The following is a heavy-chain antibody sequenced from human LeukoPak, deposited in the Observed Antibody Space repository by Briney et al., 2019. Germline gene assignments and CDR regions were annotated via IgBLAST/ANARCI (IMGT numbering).Heavy chain of an antibody. V-gene: IGHV1-2*04. CDR3: AREYGSGSARFDP. D-gene: IGHD3-10*01. Sequence: ASVKVSCKASGYTFTGYYMHWVRQAPGQGLEWMGWINSNSGGTNYAQKFQGWVTMTRDTSIRTAYMELSRLRSDDTAVYYCAREYGSGSARFDPWGQGTLVTVSS. CDR1: GYTFTGYY. CDR2: INSNSGGT. J-gene: IGHJ5*02.